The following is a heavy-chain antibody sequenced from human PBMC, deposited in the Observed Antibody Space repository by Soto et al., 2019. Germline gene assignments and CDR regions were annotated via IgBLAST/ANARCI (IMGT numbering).Heavy chain of an antibody. CDR3: ARTLTIWSFSDAFDI. D-gene: IGHD3-9*01. V-gene: IGHV3-48*01. CDR2: ISSSSSTI. J-gene: IGHJ3*02. CDR1: GFTFGSYS. Sequence: GGSLRLSCAASGFTFGSYSMNWVRQAPGKGLEWVSYISSSSSTIYYADSVKGRFTTSRDNAKNSLYLQMNSLRAEDTAVYYCARTLTIWSFSDAFDIWGQGTMVTVSS.